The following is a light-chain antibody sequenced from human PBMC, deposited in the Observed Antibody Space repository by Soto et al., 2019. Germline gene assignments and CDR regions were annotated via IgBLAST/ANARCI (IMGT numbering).Light chain of an antibody. V-gene: IGKV3-15*01. J-gene: IGKJ1*01. CDR2: GAS. CDR1: QSVSSN. Sequence: EIVMTQSPATLSVSPGERATLSCRASQSVSSNLAWYQQKPGQAPRLLIYGASTRATGIPARFSGSGSGTEFTLTISSLQFEDFAVYYCQQYNNWPPRTFGQGTKVDIK. CDR3: QQYNNWPPRT.